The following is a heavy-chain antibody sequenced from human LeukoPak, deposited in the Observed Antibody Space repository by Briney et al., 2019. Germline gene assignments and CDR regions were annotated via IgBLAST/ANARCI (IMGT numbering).Heavy chain of an antibody. CDR3: SAVAVDYYYYYMDV. CDR1: GYTFTSYY. Sequence: ASVTVSCKASGYTFTSYYMHWVRQAPGQGLEWMGIINPSGGSTSYAQKFQGRVTMTRDTSTSTVYMELSSLRSDDTAVYYCSAVAVDYYYYYMDVWGKGTTVTVSS. V-gene: IGHV1-46*01. CDR2: INPSGGST. J-gene: IGHJ6*03. D-gene: IGHD6-13*01.